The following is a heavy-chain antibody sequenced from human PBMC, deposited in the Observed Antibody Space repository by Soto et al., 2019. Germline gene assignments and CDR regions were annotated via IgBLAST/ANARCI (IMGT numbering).Heavy chain of an antibody. V-gene: IGHV4-39*01. Sequence: ETLSLTCTVSGGSISSSSYYWGWIRQPPGKGLEWIGSIYYSGSTYYNPSLKSRVTISVDTSKNQFSLKLSSVTAADTAVYYCARGGIAVAIPGYYYYYYGMDVWGQGTTVTVSS. CDR1: GGSISSSSYY. J-gene: IGHJ6*02. D-gene: IGHD6-19*01. CDR2: IYYSGST. CDR3: ARGGIAVAIPGYYYYYYGMDV.